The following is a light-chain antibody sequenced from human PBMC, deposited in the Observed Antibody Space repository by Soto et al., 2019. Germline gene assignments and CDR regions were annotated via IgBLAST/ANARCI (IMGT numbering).Light chain of an antibody. CDR2: KIS. V-gene: IGKV2-24*01. J-gene: IGKJ1*01. CDR1: QSLVDSDGNTY. Sequence: DIVMTQTPLSSPVTLGQPASISCRSSQSLVDSDGNTYLSWLHQRPGQPPRLLIYKISKRFSGVPDRFSGSGAGTDFTLKISRVEAEDVGVYYCMQATQFPRTFGQGTKVEIK. CDR3: MQATQFPRT.